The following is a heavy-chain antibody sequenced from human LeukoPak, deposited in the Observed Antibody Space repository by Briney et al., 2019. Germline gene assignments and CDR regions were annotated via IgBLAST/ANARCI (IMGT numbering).Heavy chain of an antibody. CDR1: GFTFSSYA. D-gene: IGHD3-10*01. J-gene: IGHJ4*02. CDR2: NSGSGGST. V-gene: IGHV3-23*01. CDR3: AKDGGYYYGSGSYSFDY. Sequence: GGSLRLSCAASGFTFSSYAMSWVRQAPGKGLEWVSANSGSGGSTYYADSVKGRFTISRDNSKNTLYLQMNSRRAEDTAVYYCAKDGGYYYGSGSYSFDYWGQGTLVTVSS.